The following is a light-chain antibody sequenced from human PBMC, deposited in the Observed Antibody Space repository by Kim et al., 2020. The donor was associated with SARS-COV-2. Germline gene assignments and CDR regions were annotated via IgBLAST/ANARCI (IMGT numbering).Light chain of an antibody. CDR3: QVCYLGRDHCL. V-gene: IGLV3-21*04. J-gene: IGLJ3*02. CDR1: NIGSPR. CDR2: YNI. Sequence: SYELTQPPSVSVAPGKAASITCGGNNIGSPRVHWYQQQPGQAPFLVIYYNIDRPSGIPPRFSGSNSGNTATLTIRRFEAVDEAHYYCQVCYLGRDHCLFG.